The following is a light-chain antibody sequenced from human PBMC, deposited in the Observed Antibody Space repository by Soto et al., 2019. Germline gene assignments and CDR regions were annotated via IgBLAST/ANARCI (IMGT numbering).Light chain of an antibody. V-gene: IGLV2-8*01. CDR2: EVN. J-gene: IGLJ2*01. Sequence: QSVLTQPPSASGSPGQSVTISCTGTSSDVGGYNYVSWYQQYPGKAPKFIIYEVNKRPSGVPDRFSGSKSGNTASLTVSGLQAEDEADYYCSSYAGSDNVVFGGGTQLTVL. CDR1: SSDVGGYNY. CDR3: SSYAGSDNVV.